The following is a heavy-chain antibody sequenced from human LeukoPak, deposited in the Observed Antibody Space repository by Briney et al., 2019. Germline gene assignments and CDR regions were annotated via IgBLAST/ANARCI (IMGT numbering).Heavy chain of an antibody. V-gene: IGHV4-59*08. CDR3: VRHGGGWRFDY. CDR1: GGSISTDY. CDR2: INHSGYT. Sequence: PSETLSLTCTVSGGSISTDYWSWVRQPPGKGLEWIAYINHSGYTNSNPSLKSRVTPSVDTSKNQVSLVLKSVTAADTAVYYCVRHGGGWRFDYWRQGTLVTVSS. D-gene: IGHD6-19*01. J-gene: IGHJ4*02.